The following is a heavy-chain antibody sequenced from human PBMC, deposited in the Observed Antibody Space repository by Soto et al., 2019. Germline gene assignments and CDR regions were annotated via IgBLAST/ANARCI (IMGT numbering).Heavy chain of an antibody. CDR2: IIPILGIA. J-gene: IGHJ5*02. CDR3: ARDRPNYDILTGYYIPVGYNWFDP. D-gene: IGHD3-9*01. V-gene: IGHV1-69*04. Sequence: ASVKVSCKASGGTFSSYTISWVRQAPGQGLEWMGRIIPILGIANYAQKFQGRVTITADKSTSTAYMELSSLRSEDTAVYYCARDRPNYDILTGYYIPVGYNWFDPWGQGTLVTVSS. CDR1: GGTFSSYT.